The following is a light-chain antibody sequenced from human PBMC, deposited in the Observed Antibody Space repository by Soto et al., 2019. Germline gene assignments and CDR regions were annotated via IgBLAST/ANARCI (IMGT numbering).Light chain of an antibody. CDR3: QQSYSTPLT. Sequence: DIPMTQSPSSLSASVGDRVTITCRASQSISSYFNWYQQKPGKAPKLLIYAASSLQSGVPSRFSGSGSGTEFTLTISSLQPEDFATYYCQQSYSTPLTFGGGTKVEIK. CDR2: AAS. V-gene: IGKV1-39*01. J-gene: IGKJ4*01. CDR1: QSISSY.